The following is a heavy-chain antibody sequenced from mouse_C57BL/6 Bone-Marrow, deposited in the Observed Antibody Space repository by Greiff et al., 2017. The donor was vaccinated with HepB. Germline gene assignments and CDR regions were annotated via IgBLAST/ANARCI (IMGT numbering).Heavy chain of an antibody. CDR2: IDPNSGGT. J-gene: IGHJ3*01. V-gene: IGHV1-72*01. CDR1: GYTFTSYW. CDR3: ARSEPSFAY. Sequence: QVQLLQPGAELVKPGASVKLSCKASGYTFTSYWMHWVKQRPGRGLEWIGRIDPNSGGTKYNEKFKSKATLTVDKPSSTADMQLSSLTSEDSAVYYCARSEPSFAYWGQGTLVTVSA.